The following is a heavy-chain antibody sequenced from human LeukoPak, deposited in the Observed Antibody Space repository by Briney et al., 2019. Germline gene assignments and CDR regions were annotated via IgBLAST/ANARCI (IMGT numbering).Heavy chain of an antibody. CDR2: IYYSGST. D-gene: IGHD5-12*01. V-gene: IGHV4-39*01. CDR3: ARHVENSGYDYGLYYYYYYYMDV. Sequence: SETLSLTCTVSGGSISSSSYYWGWIRQPPGKGLEWIGSIYYSGSTYYNPSLKSRVTISVDTSKNQFSLKLSSVTAADTAVYYCARHVENSGYDYGLYYYYYYYMDVWGKGTRSPSP. CDR1: GGSISSSSYY. J-gene: IGHJ6*03.